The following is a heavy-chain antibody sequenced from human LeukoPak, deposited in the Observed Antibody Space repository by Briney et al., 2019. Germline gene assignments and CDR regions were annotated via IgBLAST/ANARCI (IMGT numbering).Heavy chain of an antibody. CDR3: AKTVSSSWYDY. Sequence: TGGSLRLSCAASAFTFSSYSMNWVRQAPGKGLEWVSSISSSSSYIYYADSVKGRFTISRDNSKNTLYLQMNSLRAEDTAVYYCAKTVSSSWYDYWGQGTLVTVSS. J-gene: IGHJ4*02. V-gene: IGHV3-21*01. D-gene: IGHD6-13*01. CDR1: AFTFSSYS. CDR2: ISSSSSYI.